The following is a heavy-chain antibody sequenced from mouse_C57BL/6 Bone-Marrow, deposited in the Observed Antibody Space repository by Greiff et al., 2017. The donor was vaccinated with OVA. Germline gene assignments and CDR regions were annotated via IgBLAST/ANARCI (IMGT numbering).Heavy chain of an antibody. J-gene: IGHJ1*03. V-gene: IGHV1-52*01. CDR1: GYTFTSYW. CDR3: ARSGDYYGSHDV. CDR2: IDPSDSET. D-gene: IGHD1-1*01. Sequence: QVQLQQPGAELVRPGSSVKLSCKASGYTFTSYWMNWVKQRPIQGLEWIGNIDPSDSETHYNQKFKDKATLTVDKSSSTAYMQLSSLTSEDSAVYYCARSGDYYGSHDVWGTGTTVTVSS.